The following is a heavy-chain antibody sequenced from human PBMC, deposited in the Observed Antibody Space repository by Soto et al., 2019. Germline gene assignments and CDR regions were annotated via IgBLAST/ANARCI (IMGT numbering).Heavy chain of an antibody. D-gene: IGHD3-3*01. J-gene: IGHJ6*02. V-gene: IGHV1-69*06. CDR1: GGTFSSYA. CDR2: IIPIFGTA. CDR3: ARSIWSGYIYYYYGMDV. Sequence: SVKVSCKASGGTFSSYAISWVRQAPGQGLEWMGGIIPIFGTANYAQKFQGRVTITADKSTSTAYMELSSLRSEDTAVYYCARSIWSGYIYYYYGMDVRGQGTTVTVSS.